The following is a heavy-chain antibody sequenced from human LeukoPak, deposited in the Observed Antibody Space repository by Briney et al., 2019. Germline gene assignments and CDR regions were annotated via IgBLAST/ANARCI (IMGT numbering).Heavy chain of an antibody. V-gene: IGHV1-8*01. J-gene: IGHJ4*02. CDR1: GYTFTSYD. CDR2: MNPNSGNT. D-gene: IGHD4-23*01. Sequence: ASVKVSCKASGYTFTSYDINWVRQATGQGLEWMGWMNPNSGNTGYAQKFQGRVTMTRNTSISTAYMELSSLRSEDAAVYYCARGSAGGPKYKHRYCFDYWGQGTLVTVSS. CDR3: ARGSAGGPKYKHRYCFDY.